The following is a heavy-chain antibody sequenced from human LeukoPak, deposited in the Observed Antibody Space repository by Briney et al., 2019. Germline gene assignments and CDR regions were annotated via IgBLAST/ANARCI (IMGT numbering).Heavy chain of an antibody. V-gene: IGHV3-23*01. CDR2: ISYSGGST. Sequence: PGGSLRLSCAASGFTFSSYAMTWVRQAPGKGREWVSTISYSGGSTYYANSGKGRFTISRDNSKNTLYLQMNRLRAEDTAVYYCAKGKWSSSWAPTDYWGQGTLVTVSS. CDR3: AKGKWSSSWAPTDY. J-gene: IGHJ4*02. D-gene: IGHD6-13*01. CDR1: GFTFSSYA.